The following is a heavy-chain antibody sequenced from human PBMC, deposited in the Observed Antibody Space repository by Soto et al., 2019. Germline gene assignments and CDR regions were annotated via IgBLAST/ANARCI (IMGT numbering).Heavy chain of an antibody. J-gene: IGHJ4*02. V-gene: IGHV3-7*01. CDR3: ARDHIVGATNFDY. Sequence: VGSLRLSCAASGFTFSSYCMSCVRQAPGKGLEWVANIKQDGSEKYYVDSVKGRFTISRDNAKNSLYLQMNSLRAEDTAVYYCARDHIVGATNFDYWGQGTLVTVSS. CDR2: IKQDGSEK. D-gene: IGHD1-26*01. CDR1: GFTFSSYC.